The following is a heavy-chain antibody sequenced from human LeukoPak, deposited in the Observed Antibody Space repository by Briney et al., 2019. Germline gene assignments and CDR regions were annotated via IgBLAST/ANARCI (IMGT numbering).Heavy chain of an antibody. CDR1: GFTFSSYW. CDR3: ARDKSGTFDY. Sequence: GGSLRLSCAASGFTFSSYWMDWVRQVPGKRLVWVSRINSDESSTNYADSVKGRFTISRNNPKNTLYLQMNSLRAEDTAVYYCARDKSGTFDYWGQGTLVTVSS. D-gene: IGHD3-10*01. V-gene: IGHV3-74*01. CDR2: INSDESST. J-gene: IGHJ4*02.